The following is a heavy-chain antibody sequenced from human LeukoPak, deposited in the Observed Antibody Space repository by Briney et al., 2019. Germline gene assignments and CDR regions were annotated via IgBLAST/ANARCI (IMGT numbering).Heavy chain of an antibody. V-gene: IGHV3-73*01. D-gene: IGHD5-18*01. CDR3: TRSVDTAMVTGYYYYYMDV. CDR1: GFTFSGSA. Sequence: GGSLRLSCAASGFTFSGSAMHWVRQASGKGLEWVGRIRSKANSYATAYAASVKGRFTISRDDSKNTAYLQMNSLKTEDTAVYYCTRSVDTAMVTGYYYYYMDVWGKGTTVTVSS. J-gene: IGHJ6*03. CDR2: IRSKANSYAT.